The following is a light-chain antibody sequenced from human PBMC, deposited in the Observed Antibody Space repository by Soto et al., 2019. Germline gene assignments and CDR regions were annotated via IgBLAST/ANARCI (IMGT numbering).Light chain of an antibody. Sequence: QPVLTQSPSASGTPGQTIAISCSGGSSNIGSHTVNWYQQLPGTAPRLLIYSNTQRPSGVPDRFSGSKSGTSASLAISGLQSEYEGDYYCAAWDDSLNGVVFGGGTQLTVL. CDR1: SSNIGSHT. V-gene: IGLV1-44*01. CDR2: SNT. J-gene: IGLJ2*01. CDR3: AAWDDSLNGVV.